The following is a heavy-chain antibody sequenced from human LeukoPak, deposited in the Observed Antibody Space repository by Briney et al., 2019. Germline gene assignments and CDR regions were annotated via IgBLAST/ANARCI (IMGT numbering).Heavy chain of an antibody. V-gene: IGHV5-51*01. J-gene: IGHJ4*02. Sequence: GESLKISCKGSGYSFTTYWIGWVRPMPGKGLEWMGIIYPGDSDTRYSPSFQGRVTISADKSISTAYLQWSSLKASDTAMYYCARVYASGSYSVDYWGQGTLVTVSS. CDR2: IYPGDSDT. CDR1: GYSFTTYW. D-gene: IGHD3-10*01. CDR3: ARVYASGSYSVDY.